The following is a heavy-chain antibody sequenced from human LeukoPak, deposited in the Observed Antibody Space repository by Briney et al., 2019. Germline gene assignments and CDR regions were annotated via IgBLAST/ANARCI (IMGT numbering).Heavy chain of an antibody. V-gene: IGHV3-23*01. D-gene: IGHD5-12*01. Sequence: GGSLRLSCVASGFSLSGYAMSWVRQAPGKGLEWVSAISGSGDRAYYADSVKGRFTISRDNSKNTLYLQMNSLRAEDTAIYYCAKDQNMVATAPFDCWGQGTLVTVSS. J-gene: IGHJ4*02. CDR1: GFSLSGYA. CDR2: ISGSGDRA. CDR3: AKDQNMVATAPFDC.